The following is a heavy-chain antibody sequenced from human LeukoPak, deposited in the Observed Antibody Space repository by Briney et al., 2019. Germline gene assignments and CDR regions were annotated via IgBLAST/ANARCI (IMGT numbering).Heavy chain of an antibody. CDR3: AKDPGSSSLMDHSDY. D-gene: IGHD6-13*01. J-gene: IGHJ4*02. Sequence: GGSLRLSCAASGFTFSSYGMHWVRQAPGKGLEWVAFIRYDGSNKYYADSVKGRFTISRDNSKNTLYLQMNCLRAEDTAVYYSAKDPGSSSLMDHSDYWGQGTLVTVSS. V-gene: IGHV3-30*02. CDR1: GFTFSSYG. CDR2: IRYDGSNK.